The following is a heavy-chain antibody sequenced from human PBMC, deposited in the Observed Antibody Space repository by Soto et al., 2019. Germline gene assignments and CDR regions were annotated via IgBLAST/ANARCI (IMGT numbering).Heavy chain of an antibody. D-gene: IGHD3-9*01. CDR2: IKSKTDGGTT. Sequence: PGGSLRLSCAASGFTFSNAWMNWVRQAPGKGLKWVGRIKSKTDGGTTDYAALVKGRFTISRDDSKNTLYLQMDSLKTEDIALYYFILSVPDEYSYFDMDVWGEGTTVTVSS. J-gene: IGHJ6*04. CDR1: GFTFSNAW. V-gene: IGHV3-15*07. CDR3: ILSVPDEYSYFDMDV.